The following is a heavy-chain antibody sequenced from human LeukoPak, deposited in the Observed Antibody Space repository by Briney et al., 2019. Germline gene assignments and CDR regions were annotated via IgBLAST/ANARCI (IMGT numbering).Heavy chain of an antibody. J-gene: IGHJ4*02. V-gene: IGHV4-30-4*08. Sequence: SETLSLTCTVSGGSISSGDYYWSWIRQPPGKGLEWIGYIYYSGSTYYDPSLKSRVTISVDTSKNQFSLKLSSVTAADTAMYYCARVVPAAMIFGYWGQGTLVTVSS. CDR3: ARVVPAAMIFGY. D-gene: IGHD2-2*01. CDR2: IYYSGST. CDR1: GGSISSGDYY.